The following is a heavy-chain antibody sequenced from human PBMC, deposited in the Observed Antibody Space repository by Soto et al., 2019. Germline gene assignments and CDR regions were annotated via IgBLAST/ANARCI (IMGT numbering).Heavy chain of an antibody. J-gene: IGHJ2*01. CDR2: VSHDGNNQ. Sequence: QVQLVESGGGVVQPERSLRLSCAVSGFTFSNYAMHWVRQAPGKGLEWVSIVSHDGNNQYYADSAKGRFTISRDNSENTLYLQMNSLSTEDTAVFYCARDGATQMWRPWYFDLWGRGTLFTVSS. D-gene: IGHD2-21*01. CDR3: ARDGATQMWRPWYFDL. V-gene: IGHV3-30-3*01. CDR1: GFTFSNYA.